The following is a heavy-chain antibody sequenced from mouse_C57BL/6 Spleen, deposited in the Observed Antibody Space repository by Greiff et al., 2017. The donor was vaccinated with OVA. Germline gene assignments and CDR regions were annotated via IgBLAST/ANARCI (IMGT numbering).Heavy chain of an antibody. D-gene: IGHD1-1*01. J-gene: IGHJ1*03. CDR1: GYTFTSYW. CDR3: AGDYYGSSYDWYFDV. Sequence: QVQLQQPGAELVKPGASVKLSCKASGYTFTSYWMHWVKQRPGQGLEWIGMIHPNSGSINYNEKFKSKATLTVDKSSSTAYMQLSSLTSEDSAVYYCAGDYYGSSYDWYFDVWGTGTTVTVSS. V-gene: IGHV1-64*01. CDR2: IHPNSGSI.